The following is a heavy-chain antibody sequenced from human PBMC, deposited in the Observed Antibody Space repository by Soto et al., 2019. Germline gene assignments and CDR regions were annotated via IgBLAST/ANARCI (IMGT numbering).Heavy chain of an antibody. CDR1: GYSFSTHW. D-gene: IGHD3-16*01. Sequence: LGESLKISCQGSGYSFSTHWVGWVRQMPGKGLEWMGIIYPGDSDARYSPSFKGQVTISVDESTTTAFLQWSSLKASDTAMYFCARSQFDYVWGTSGYFDSWGQGTLVTVSS. CDR3: ARSQFDYVWGTSGYFDS. CDR2: IYPGDSDA. V-gene: IGHV5-51*01. J-gene: IGHJ4*02.